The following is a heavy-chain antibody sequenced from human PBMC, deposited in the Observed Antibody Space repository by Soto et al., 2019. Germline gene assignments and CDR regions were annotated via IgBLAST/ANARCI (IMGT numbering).Heavy chain of an antibody. D-gene: IGHD2-21*01. J-gene: IGHJ4*02. CDR3: ARPGRDWGSLDY. V-gene: IGHV4-59*08. Sequence: QVQLQESGPGLVKPSETLSLTCTVSGDSISTYYWTWIRQSPGKGLEWIAFIYYGGSTNYNPSLKSRVTISVDTSKNQFSLNLNSVTAADTAVYYCARPGRDWGSLDYWGQGTLVTVSS. CDR2: IYYGGST. CDR1: GDSISTYY.